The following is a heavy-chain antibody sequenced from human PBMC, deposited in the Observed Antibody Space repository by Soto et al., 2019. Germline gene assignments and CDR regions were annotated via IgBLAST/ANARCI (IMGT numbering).Heavy chain of an antibody. CDR2: IKSKTDGGTT. V-gene: IGHV3-15*07. J-gene: IGHJ5*02. Sequence: GGSLRLSCAASGGTFSNAWMNWVRQAPGKGLEWVDRIKSKTDGGTTDHAAPVKGRFTISRDDSKNTLYLQMNSLKTEDTAVYHCTTVEPAAGTGGFDPWGQGTLVTVSS. CDR3: TTVEPAAGTGGFDP. CDR1: GGTFSNAW. D-gene: IGHD6-13*01.